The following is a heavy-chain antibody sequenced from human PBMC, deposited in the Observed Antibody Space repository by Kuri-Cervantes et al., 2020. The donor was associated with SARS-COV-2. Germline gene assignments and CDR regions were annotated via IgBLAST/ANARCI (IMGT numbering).Heavy chain of an antibody. CDR2: INHSGST. CDR3: ARPGAPVGSVSAFDI. CDR1: GGSFSGYY. Sequence: SETLSLTCAVYGGSFSGYYWSWIRQPPGKGLEWIGEINHSGSTNYNPSLKSRVTISVDTSKNQFSLKLSSVTAADTAVYYCARPGAPVGSVSAFDIWGQGTMVTVSS. J-gene: IGHJ3*02. V-gene: IGHV4-34*01.